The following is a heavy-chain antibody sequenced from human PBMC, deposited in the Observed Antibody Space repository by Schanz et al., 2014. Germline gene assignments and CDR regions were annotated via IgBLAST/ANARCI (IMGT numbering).Heavy chain of an antibody. J-gene: IGHJ1*01. D-gene: IGHD6-13*01. CDR2: IGGSDGNT. Sequence: QVQLVQSGGEVKKPGASVKVSCKASGYTFRHYGISWLRQAPGQGLEWMGWIGGSDGNTNFAQKVQGRVTMTTDTSTSTAYMELRSLRSDDTAVYYCAGATYSSSWYGGSEYFQHWGQGALVTVSS. CDR1: GYTFRHYG. V-gene: IGHV1-18*04. CDR3: AGATYSSSWYGGSEYFQH.